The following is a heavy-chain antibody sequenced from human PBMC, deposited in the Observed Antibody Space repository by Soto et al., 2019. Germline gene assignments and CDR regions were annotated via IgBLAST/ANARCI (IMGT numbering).Heavy chain of an antibody. CDR2: ISDPGTST. V-gene: IGHV3-23*01. J-gene: IGHJ3*01. Sequence: PVGSLRLSCAAPGFTFCNYAINWVRPAPGKGLEWISSISDPGTSTYYANSVKGRFSMSRDNSKNTLFLQMNRLRADDTAVYFCAKSLVTPSDAFDLWGRGTLVTVSS. CDR1: GFTFCNYA. CDR3: AKSLVTPSDAFDL. D-gene: IGHD2-21*02.